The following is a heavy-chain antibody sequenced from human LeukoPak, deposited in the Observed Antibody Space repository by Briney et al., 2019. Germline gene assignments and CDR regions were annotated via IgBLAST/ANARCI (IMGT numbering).Heavy chain of an antibody. CDR1: GFTVSSNY. V-gene: IGHV3-53*01. CDR3: ARERRYLDY. Sequence: PGGSLRLSCAASGFTVSSNYMSWVRQTPGKGLEWVSLIYTGGSTYYADSVKGRFTISRDNSKNTLYLQMNSLRAEDTAVYYCARERRYLDYWGQGTLVTVSS. J-gene: IGHJ4*02. CDR2: IYTGGST.